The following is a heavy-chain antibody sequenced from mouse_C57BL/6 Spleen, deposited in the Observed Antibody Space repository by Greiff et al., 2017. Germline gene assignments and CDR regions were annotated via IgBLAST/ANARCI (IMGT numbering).Heavy chain of an antibody. V-gene: IGHV3-1*01. Sequence: VQPKQSGPGMVKPSQSLSLTCTVTGYSITSGYDWHWIRHFPGNKLEWMGYISYSGSTNYNPSLKSRISITHDTSKNHFFLKLNSVTTEDTATYYCAREGTWYFDVWGTGTTVTVSS. J-gene: IGHJ1*03. CDR2: ISYSGST. D-gene: IGHD3-3*01. CDR3: AREGTWYFDV. CDR1: GYSITSGYD.